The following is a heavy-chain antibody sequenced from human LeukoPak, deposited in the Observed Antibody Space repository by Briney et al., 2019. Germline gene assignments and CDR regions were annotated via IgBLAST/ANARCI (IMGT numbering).Heavy chain of an antibody. CDR3: ARSQGPYDY. CDR2: INGDGSST. Sequence: GGSLRLSCAASGFTFSSYWMNWVRQAPGKGLVWVSRINGDGSSTNYADSVKGRFTTSRDNAKNTLYLQLNSLRAEDTAIYYCARSQGPYDYWGQGTLVTVSS. V-gene: IGHV3-74*01. CDR1: GFTFSSYW. J-gene: IGHJ4*02.